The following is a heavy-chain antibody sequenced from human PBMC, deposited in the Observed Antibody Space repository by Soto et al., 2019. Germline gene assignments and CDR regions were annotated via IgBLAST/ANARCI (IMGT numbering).Heavy chain of an antibody. Sequence: PGGSLRLSCKASGFTFSTYSMNWVRQAPGRGLEWVSSISSTTTHILYADSVKGRFTISRDNSKNSLYLQMNSLRAEDTAVYYCARDLQMATIRGGDYWGQGTQVTVSS. J-gene: IGHJ4*02. V-gene: IGHV3-21*06. CDR3: ARDLQMATIRGGDY. D-gene: IGHD5-12*01. CDR2: ISSTTTHI. CDR1: GFTFSTYS.